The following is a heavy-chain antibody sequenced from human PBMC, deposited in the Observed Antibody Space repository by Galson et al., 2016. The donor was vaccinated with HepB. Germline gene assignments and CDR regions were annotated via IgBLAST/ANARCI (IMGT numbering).Heavy chain of an antibody. V-gene: IGHV4-39*07. Sequence: SETLSLTCTVSGGSISSSSYYWGWIRQPPGKGLEWIGSIYYSGNTYYNPSLKSRVTISVDTSKNQFSLKLSSVTAADTAVYYCARDHGGDSWFDPWGQGTLVTGSS. CDR3: ARDHGGDSWFDP. D-gene: IGHD2-21*01. CDR2: IYYSGNT. CDR1: GGSISSSSYY. J-gene: IGHJ5*02.